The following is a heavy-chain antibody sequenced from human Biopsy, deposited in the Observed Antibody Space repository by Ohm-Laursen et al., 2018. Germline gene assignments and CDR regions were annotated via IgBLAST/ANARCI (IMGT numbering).Heavy chain of an antibody. Sequence: GTLSLTCTVSGGSVNTYNFYWTWIRQPPGQGLEWIGYIFYSGTTKYNPSLERRVRVSLDTANNQFSLKLRSVTAADTATYYCARGMRSSGWPYFDSWGQGTLVTVSS. CDR2: IFYSGTT. D-gene: IGHD6-19*01. CDR1: GGSVNTYNFY. V-gene: IGHV4-61*01. J-gene: IGHJ4*02. CDR3: ARGMRSSGWPYFDS.